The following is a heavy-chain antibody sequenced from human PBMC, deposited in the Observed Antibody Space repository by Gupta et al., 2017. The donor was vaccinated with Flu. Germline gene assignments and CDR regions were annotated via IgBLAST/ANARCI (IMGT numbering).Heavy chain of an antibody. CDR1: AFTFSSYG. J-gene: IGHJ6*03. V-gene: IGHV3-30*18. Sequence: QMQLVESGGGVVQFGKSLRLSCAASAFTFSSYGMHWVRQAPGKRLGWVADIASDGSHKDYADSVRGRFTISRDNSKNTLSLEMDSLRVEDTAVYYCAKDGPWTASCPYYCYYMDVWGKGTTVTVSS. D-gene: IGHD2-2*01. CDR2: IASDGSHK. CDR3: AKDGPWTASCPYYCYYMDV.